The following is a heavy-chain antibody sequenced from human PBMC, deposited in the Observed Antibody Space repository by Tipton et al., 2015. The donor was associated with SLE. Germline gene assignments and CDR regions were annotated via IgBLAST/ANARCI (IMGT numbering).Heavy chain of an antibody. CDR1: GFTFSSYA. CDR2: IYSGDSST. J-gene: IGHJ4*02. Sequence: GSLRLSCAASGFTFSSYAMSWVRQAPGKGLEWVSMIYSGDSSTYYADSVKGRFTISRDNYKNTVELQMNSLRAEDTAVYHCAKSRGGSGTYYDYWGQGNLVTVSS. V-gene: IGHV3-23*03. D-gene: IGHD3-10*01. CDR3: AKSRGGSGTYYDY.